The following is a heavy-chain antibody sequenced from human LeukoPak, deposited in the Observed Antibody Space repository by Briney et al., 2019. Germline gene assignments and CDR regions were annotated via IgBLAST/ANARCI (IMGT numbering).Heavy chain of an antibody. Sequence: ASVKVSCKASGYTFTSYAMNWVRQAPGQGLEWMGWINTNTGNPTYAQGFTGRFVFSLDTSVSTAYLQISSLKAEDTAVYYCARPTAVAGTYYFDYWGQGTLVTVSS. CDR3: ARPTAVAGTYYFDY. V-gene: IGHV7-4-1*02. CDR2: INTNTGNP. J-gene: IGHJ4*02. D-gene: IGHD6-19*01. CDR1: GYTFTSYA.